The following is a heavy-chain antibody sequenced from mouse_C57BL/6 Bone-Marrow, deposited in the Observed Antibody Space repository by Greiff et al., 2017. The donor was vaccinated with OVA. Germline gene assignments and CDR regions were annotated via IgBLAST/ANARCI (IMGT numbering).Heavy chain of an antibody. D-gene: IGHD1-1*01. CDR1: GYTFTSYW. Sequence: QVQLQQSGAELAKPGASVKLSCKASGYTFTSYWMNWVKQRPGQGLEWIGYINPSGGDTKYNQTFKGKATLTADKSSSTAYMTVNSLTYDDSAFYYWARGGTTVVTYALDYWGQGTSVTVSS. CDR2: INPSGGDT. J-gene: IGHJ4*01. V-gene: IGHV1-7*01. CDR3: ARGGTTVVTYALDY.